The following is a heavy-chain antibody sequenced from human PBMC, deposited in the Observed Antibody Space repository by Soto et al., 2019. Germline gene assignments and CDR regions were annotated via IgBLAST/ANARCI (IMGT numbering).Heavy chain of an antibody. CDR2: IIPIFGTA. CDR1: GGTFSSYA. D-gene: IGHD3-22*01. V-gene: IGHV1-69*13. CDR3: AMAEMYYYDSSGYPLYGMDF. J-gene: IGHJ6*02. Sequence: ASVKVSCKASGGTFSSYAISWVRQAPGQGLERMGGIIPIFGTANYAQKFQGRVTITADESTSTAYMELSSLRSEVTAVYYCAMAEMYYYDSSGYPLYGMDFWGQGTTVTVSS.